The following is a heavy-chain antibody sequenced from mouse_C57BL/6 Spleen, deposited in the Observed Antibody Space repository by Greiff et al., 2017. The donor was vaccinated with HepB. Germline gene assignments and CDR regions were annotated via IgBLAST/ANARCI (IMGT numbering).Heavy chain of an antibody. Sequence: VQLQQPGAELVRPGTSVKLSCKASGYTFTSYWMHWVKQRPGQGLEWIGVIDPSDSYTNYNQKFKGKATLTVDTSSSTAYMQLSSLTSEDSAVYYCARRNWVYFDYWGQGTTLTVSS. CDR2: IDPSDSYT. CDR1: GYTFTSYW. CDR3: ARRNWVYFDY. V-gene: IGHV1-59*01. D-gene: IGHD4-1*01. J-gene: IGHJ2*01.